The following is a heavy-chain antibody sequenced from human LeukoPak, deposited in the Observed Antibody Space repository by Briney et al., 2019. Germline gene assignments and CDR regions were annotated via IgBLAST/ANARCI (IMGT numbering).Heavy chain of an antibody. CDR3: ARDWGRDSSGWYWGKD. D-gene: IGHD6-19*01. J-gene: IGHJ4*02. V-gene: IGHV1-18*01. CDR2: ISAYNGNT. Sequence: GASVKVSCKASGYTFTSYGISWVRQAPGQGLEWMGWISAYNGNTNYAQKLQGRVTMTTDTSTSTAYMELRSLRSDDTAVYYCARDWGRDSSGWYWGKDWGRGTLVTVSS. CDR1: GYTFTSYG.